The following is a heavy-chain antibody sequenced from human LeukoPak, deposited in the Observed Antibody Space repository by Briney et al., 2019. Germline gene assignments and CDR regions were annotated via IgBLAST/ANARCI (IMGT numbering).Heavy chain of an antibody. Sequence: SWVRQSPGKGLEWVSTISGDGGSSYYADSMKGRFTISRDNSKNTLYLQMNRLRAEDTAVYYCATTYSTSSGTFDFWGQGTMVTVSS. CDR3: ATTYSTSSGTFDF. J-gene: IGHJ3*01. V-gene: IGHV3-23*01. D-gene: IGHD6-6*01. CDR2: ISGDGGSS.